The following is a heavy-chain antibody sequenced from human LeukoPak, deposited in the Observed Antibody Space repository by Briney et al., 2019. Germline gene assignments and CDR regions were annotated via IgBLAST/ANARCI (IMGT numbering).Heavy chain of an antibody. CDR3: ARGAPGGSSYYYYYGMDV. V-gene: IGHV3-9*01. Sequence: GGSLRLSCAASGFTFDDYAMHWVRQAPGKGLEWASGISWNSGSIGYADSVKGRFTISRDNAKNSLYLQMNSLRAEDTALYYCARGAPGGSSYYYYYGMDVWGQGTTVTVSS. J-gene: IGHJ6*02. D-gene: IGHD5-12*01. CDR2: ISWNSGSI. CDR1: GFTFDDYA.